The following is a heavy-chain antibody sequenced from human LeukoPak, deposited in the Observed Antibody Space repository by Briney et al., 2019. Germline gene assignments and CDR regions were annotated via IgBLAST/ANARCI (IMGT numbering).Heavy chain of an antibody. CDR2: IYHSGST. V-gene: IGHV4-4*02. Sequence: SGTLSLTCAVSGGSISSSNWWSWVRQPPGKGLEWIGEIYHSGSTNYNPSLKSRVTISVDKSKNQFSLKLSSVTAADTAVYYCARGTLSLWFGESGYYFDYWGQGTLVTVSS. CDR1: GGSISSSNW. D-gene: IGHD3-10*01. J-gene: IGHJ4*02. CDR3: ARGTLSLWFGESGYYFDY.